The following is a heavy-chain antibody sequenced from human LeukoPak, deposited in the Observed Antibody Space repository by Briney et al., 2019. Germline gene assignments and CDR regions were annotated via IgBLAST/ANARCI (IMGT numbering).Heavy chain of an antibody. CDR3: ARESDSSGYSFDY. V-gene: IGHV3-30*04. D-gene: IGHD3-22*01. CDR1: GFTFSSYA. CDR2: ISYDGSNK. J-gene: IGHJ4*02. Sequence: PGGSLRLSCAASGFTFSSYAMHWLRQAPCKGLALLAVISYDGSNKYYADSVKGRFTISRDNSKNTLYLQMNSLRAEDTAVYYCARESDSSGYSFDYWGQGTLVTVSS.